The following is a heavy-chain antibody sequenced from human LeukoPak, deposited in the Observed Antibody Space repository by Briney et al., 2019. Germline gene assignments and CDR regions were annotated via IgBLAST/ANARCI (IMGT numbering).Heavy chain of an antibody. J-gene: IGHJ5*02. CDR1: GYTFTSYD. Sequence: ASVKVSCKASGYTFTSYDINWVRQATGQGLEWMGWMNPNSGNTGYAQKFQGRVTMTRNTSISTACMELSSLRSEDTAVYYCARGLCSSTSCYLEWFDPWGQGTLVTVSS. CDR3: ARGLCSSTSCYLEWFDP. D-gene: IGHD2-2*01. CDR2: MNPNSGNT. V-gene: IGHV1-8*01.